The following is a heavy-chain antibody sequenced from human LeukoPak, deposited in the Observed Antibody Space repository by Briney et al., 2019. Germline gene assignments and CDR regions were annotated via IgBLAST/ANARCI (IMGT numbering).Heavy chain of an antibody. CDR3: ARQNGVGLFNLP. CDR2: IYYSGST. CDR1: GGSISSSSYY. V-gene: IGHV4-39*01. D-gene: IGHD2-8*01. J-gene: IGHJ4*02. Sequence: KPSETLSLTCTVSGGSISSSSYYWGWIRQPPGKGLEWIGSIYYSGSTYYNPSLKSRVTISVDTSKNQFSLKVTSVTAADTAVYYCARQNGVGLFNLPGGQGILVTVSS.